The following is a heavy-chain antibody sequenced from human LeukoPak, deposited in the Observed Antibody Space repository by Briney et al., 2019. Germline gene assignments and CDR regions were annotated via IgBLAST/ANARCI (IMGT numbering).Heavy chain of an antibody. J-gene: IGHJ5*02. Sequence: PSETLSLTCAVYGGSFSGYYWSWIRQPPGKGLEWIGEINHSGSTNYNPSLKSRVTISVDTSKNQFSLKLSSVTAADTAVYYCARLARWQSYNWFDPWGQGTLVTVSS. V-gene: IGHV4-34*01. CDR2: INHSGST. CDR1: GGSFSGYY. CDR3: ARLARWQSYNWFDP. D-gene: IGHD4-23*01.